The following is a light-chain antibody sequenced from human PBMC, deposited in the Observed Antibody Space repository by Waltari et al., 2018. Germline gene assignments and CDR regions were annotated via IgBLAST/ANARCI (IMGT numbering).Light chain of an antibody. CDR3: QQFRA. V-gene: IGKV1-13*02. J-gene: IGKJ3*01. CDR2: YAS. Sequence: AIQLTQSPSSLSASVGDRVTITCRASQGISSALAWYQQKPGKAPKLLIYYASSLESGVPSRFSGSGSGTDFTLTISSLQPEDFATYYCQQFRAFGPGTKVDIK. CDR1: QGISSA.